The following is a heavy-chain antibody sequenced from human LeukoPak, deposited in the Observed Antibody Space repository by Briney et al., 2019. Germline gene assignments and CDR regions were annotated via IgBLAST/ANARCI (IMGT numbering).Heavy chain of an antibody. Sequence: GSLRLSCAASGFTFINYWMHWVRQAPGEGLVWVSHINNDGSTTTYADSVKGRFTISRGNAKNTLYLHVNSLRAEDTAVYYCARGGFCSGADCRGSFDYWGQGSLVTVSS. CDR3: ARGGFCSGADCRGSFDY. CDR1: GFTFINYW. CDR2: INNDGSTT. V-gene: IGHV3-74*01. D-gene: IGHD2-15*01. J-gene: IGHJ4*02.